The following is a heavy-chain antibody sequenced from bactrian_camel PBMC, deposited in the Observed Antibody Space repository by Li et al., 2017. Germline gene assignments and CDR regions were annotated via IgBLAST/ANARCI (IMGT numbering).Heavy chain of an antibody. Sequence: LVESGGGSVQAGGSLRLSCTASGFVFDDFYVAWYRQSPGNECDLVSAVNTDGSTFYDDSVKGRFTVSRDNSQNTAYLQTNSLKPEDTAVYYCSASGTIATLCGGQGTQVTVSS. CDR3: SASGTIATLC. J-gene: IGHJ4*01. V-gene: IGHV3S55*01. CDR2: VNTDGST. D-gene: IGHD4*01. CDR1: GFVFDDFY.